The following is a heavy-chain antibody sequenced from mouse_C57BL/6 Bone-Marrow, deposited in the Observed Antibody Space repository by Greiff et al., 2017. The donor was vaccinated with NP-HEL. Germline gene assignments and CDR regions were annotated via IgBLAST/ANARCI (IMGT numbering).Heavy chain of an antibody. Sequence: QVQLQQSGAELVKPGASVKMSCKASGYTFTSYWITWVKQRPGQGLAWIGDIYPGSGSTNYNEKFKSKSTLTVDTSSSTAYMQLSSLTSEDSAVYYCASGYFDVWGTGTTVTVSA. CDR2: IYPGSGST. CDR1: GYTFTSYW. J-gene: IGHJ1*03. CDR3: ASGYFDV. V-gene: IGHV1-55*01.